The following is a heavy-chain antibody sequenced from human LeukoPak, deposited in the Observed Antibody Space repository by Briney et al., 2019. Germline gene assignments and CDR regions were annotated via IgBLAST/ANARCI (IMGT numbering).Heavy chain of an antibody. J-gene: IGHJ4*02. Sequence: SETLSLTCAVYGGSFSGYYWSWIRQPPGKGLEWIGEINHSGSTNYNPSLKSRVTISVDTSKNQFSLKLSSVTAADTAVYYCARGLSSYGSTRGYFDYWGQGTLVTGSS. CDR3: ARGLSSYGSTRGYFDY. V-gene: IGHV4-34*01. CDR1: GGSFSGYY. CDR2: INHSGST. D-gene: IGHD5-18*01.